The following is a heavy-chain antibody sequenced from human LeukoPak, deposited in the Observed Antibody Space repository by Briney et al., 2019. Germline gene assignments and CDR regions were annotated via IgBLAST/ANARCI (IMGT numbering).Heavy chain of an antibody. Sequence: GGSLRLSCVASGFSFSTHNMNWVRQAPGQGLEWVSSIGRDSSYVYYADSLKGRFTISRDNSKNTLYLQMNSLRAEDTAVYYCARDRYSSGWLFGYYFDYWGQGTLVTVSS. V-gene: IGHV3-21*01. CDR1: GFSFSTHN. CDR2: IGRDSSYV. J-gene: IGHJ4*02. CDR3: ARDRYSSGWLFGYYFDY. D-gene: IGHD6-19*01.